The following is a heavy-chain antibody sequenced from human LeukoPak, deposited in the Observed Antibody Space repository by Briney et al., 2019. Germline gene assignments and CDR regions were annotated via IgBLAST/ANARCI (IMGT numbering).Heavy chain of an antibody. CDR2: INSDGINT. J-gene: IGHJ4*02. Sequence: PGGSLRLSCAASGFTFSNYWMHWVRQAPGKGLVWVSRINSDGINTSYADSVKGRFTISRDNAKNSLYLQMNSLRAEDTAVYYCARRRYSGSSQHFDYWGQGTLVTVSS. CDR3: ARRRYSGSSQHFDY. CDR1: GFTFSNYW. V-gene: IGHV3-74*01. D-gene: IGHD1-26*01.